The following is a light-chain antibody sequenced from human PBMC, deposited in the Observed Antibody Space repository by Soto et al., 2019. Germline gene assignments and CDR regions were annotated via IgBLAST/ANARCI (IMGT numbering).Light chain of an antibody. CDR1: QCIRYW. J-gene: IGKJ5*01. CDR3: QQYHTSSIT. CDR2: VAS. V-gene: IGKV1-5*03. Sequence: DIQMTQSPSTLSASVGDRGTLTCRASQCIRYWLAWFQQKQGKAPRLLIYVASRLESRVSSMIIGSGSGTELTLSICSLQPDDFASNYCQQYHTSSITFGQGTRLEI.